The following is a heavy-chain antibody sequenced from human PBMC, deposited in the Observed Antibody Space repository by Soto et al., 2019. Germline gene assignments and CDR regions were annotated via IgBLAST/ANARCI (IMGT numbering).Heavy chain of an antibody. CDR3: ARGYSNGWDYFDY. D-gene: IGHD6-19*01. CDR1: GGSISSSIYY. Sequence: SETLSLTCTVSGGSISSSIYYWGWIRQPPGKGLEWIGSIYYSGSTYYNPSLKSRVTISVDTSKNQFSLKLSSVTAADTAVYYCARGYSNGWDYFDYWGQGTLVTVSS. CDR2: IYYSGST. J-gene: IGHJ4*02. V-gene: IGHV4-39*01.